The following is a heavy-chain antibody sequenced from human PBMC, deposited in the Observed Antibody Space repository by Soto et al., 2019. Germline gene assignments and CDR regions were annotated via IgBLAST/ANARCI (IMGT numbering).Heavy chain of an antibody. V-gene: IGHV4-34*01. J-gene: IGHJ4*02. Sequence: PSETLSLTCAVYGGSFSGYCWTWIRQPPGTGLEWIGEINHSGSTNYNPSLKSRVTISVDTSKNQFSLKLTSVTAADTAVYDCARDKTTGRFDYWGKGTLVTVSS. D-gene: IGHD1-7*01. CDR1: GGSFSGYC. CDR2: INHSGST. CDR3: ARDKTTGRFDY.